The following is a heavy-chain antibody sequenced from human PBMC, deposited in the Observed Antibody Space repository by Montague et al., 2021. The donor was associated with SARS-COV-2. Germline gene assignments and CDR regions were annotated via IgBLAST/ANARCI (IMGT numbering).Heavy chain of an antibody. CDR1: GGSISSSSCC. CDR2: IYYSGST. D-gene: IGHD3-22*01. J-gene: IGHJ4*02. CDR3: ARPVCTMIVVVIIKLRYYFDY. Sequence: SETLSLTCTVSGGSISSSSCCWSWIRQLPEKGLEWIGIIYYSGSTYYNPSLKSRVTISVDTSKNQFSLKLSSVTAADTAVYYCARPVCTMIVVVIIKLRYYFDYWGQGTMVTVSS. V-gene: IGHV4-39*01.